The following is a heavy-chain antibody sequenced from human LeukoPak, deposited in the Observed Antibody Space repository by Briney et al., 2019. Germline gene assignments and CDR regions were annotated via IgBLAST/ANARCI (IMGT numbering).Heavy chain of an antibody. CDR2: ISGSGGST. Sequence: GGSLRLSCAASGFTFSSYAMSWVRQAPGKGLEWVSAISGSGGSTYYADSVKGRLTISRDNSKNTLYLQMNSLRAEDTAVYYCAKDGYSGYKDPYYFDYWGQGTLVTVSS. CDR1: GFTFSSYA. J-gene: IGHJ4*02. CDR3: AKDGYSGYKDPYYFDY. D-gene: IGHD5-12*01. V-gene: IGHV3-23*01.